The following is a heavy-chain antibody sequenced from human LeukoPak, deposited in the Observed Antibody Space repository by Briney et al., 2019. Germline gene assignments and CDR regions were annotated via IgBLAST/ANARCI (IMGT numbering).Heavy chain of an antibody. J-gene: IGHJ4*02. CDR1: GFTFSSYW. D-gene: IGHD4-17*01. V-gene: IGHV3-7*01. Sequence: GGSLRLSCAASGFTFSSYWMSWVRQAPGKGLEWVANIKQDGSEKYYVDSVKGRFTISRDNAKNSLYLQMNSLRAEDTAVYYCARAFYGDYVEAFDYWGQGTLVTVSS. CDR2: IKQDGSEK. CDR3: ARAFYGDYVEAFDY.